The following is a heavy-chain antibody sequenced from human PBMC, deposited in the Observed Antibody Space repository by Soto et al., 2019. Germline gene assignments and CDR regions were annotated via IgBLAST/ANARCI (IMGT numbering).Heavy chain of an antibody. J-gene: IGHJ6*02. CDR2: IIPIFGTA. D-gene: IGHD1-7*01. CDR3: ARDQRITGTAFDYYYGMDV. Sequence: QVQLVQSGAEVKKPGSSVKVSCKASGGTFSSYAISWVRQAPGQGLEWMGGIIPIFGTANYAQKFQGRVSITAAESPRTAYMKLSRLRAEDTAVHYCARDQRITGTAFDYYYGMDVWGQGTTVTVSS. V-gene: IGHV1-69*12. CDR1: GGTFSSYA.